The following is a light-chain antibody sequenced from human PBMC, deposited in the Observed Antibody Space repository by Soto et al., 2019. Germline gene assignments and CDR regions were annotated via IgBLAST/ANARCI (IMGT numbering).Light chain of an antibody. CDR2: AAS. CDR1: QNINTY. CDR3: QQSSTAPFT. Sequence: DIQMTQSPSSLSASVGDRVTITCRASQNINTYLNWYQQKPGKAPKLLIFAASSLQSGVTSRFSGSGSRTDFSLTISSLQPEDFATYYCQQSSTAPFTFGPGTTVDIK. V-gene: IGKV1-39*01. J-gene: IGKJ3*01.